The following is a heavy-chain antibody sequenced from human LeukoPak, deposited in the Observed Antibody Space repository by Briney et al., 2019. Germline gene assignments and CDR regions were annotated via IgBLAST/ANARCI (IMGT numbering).Heavy chain of an antibody. Sequence: GASVKVSCKASGYALIGYYVHWVRQAPGQGLEWMGWINPQSGGTMYAQKFQGRVTMTRDTSINTAYMDLSRLTSGDRAVYYCARGSCSSTTCHDFDYWGQGTLVTVSS. CDR3: ARGSCSSTTCHDFDY. D-gene: IGHD2-2*01. V-gene: IGHV1-2*02. J-gene: IGHJ4*02. CDR2: INPQSGGT. CDR1: GYALIGYY.